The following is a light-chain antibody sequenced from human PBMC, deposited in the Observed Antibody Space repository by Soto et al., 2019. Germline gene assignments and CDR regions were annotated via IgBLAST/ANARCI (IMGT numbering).Light chain of an antibody. V-gene: IGKV3-20*01. Sequence: ENVLTQSPGTLSLSPGERATLSCRASQATSRYLSWYQQRPGQAPRLLIYGASSRATGIPDRFSGSGSGTDFTHTTSRLEPEDFAVYYCQQYSTSPMSFGQGTRLEIK. CDR3: QQYSTSPMS. CDR1: QATSRY. CDR2: GAS. J-gene: IGKJ5*01.